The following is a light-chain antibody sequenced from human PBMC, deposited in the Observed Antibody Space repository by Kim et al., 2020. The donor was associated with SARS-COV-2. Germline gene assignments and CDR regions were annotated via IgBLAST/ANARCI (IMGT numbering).Light chain of an antibody. CDR2: ETS. Sequence: QAVVTQEPSLTVSPGGTVTLTCGSSTVAVTSGHHPYWFQQIPGQAPRTVIYETSHKHSWTPARFSGSLYGGKAALTLSGAQPEDEAEYSCMLCFGDTRVFGGGTQLTVL. CDR1: TVAVTSGHH. V-gene: IGLV7-46*01. CDR3: MLCFGDTRV. J-gene: IGLJ3*02.